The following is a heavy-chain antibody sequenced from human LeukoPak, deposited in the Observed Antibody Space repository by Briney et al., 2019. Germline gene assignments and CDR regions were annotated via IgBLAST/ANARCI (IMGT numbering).Heavy chain of an antibody. CDR1: GYSISSGYF. D-gene: IGHD3-22*01. CDR2: FYHSGIT. V-gene: IGHV4-38-2*02. CDR3: ARDKWYFRYYYDSSGPTQFDY. J-gene: IGHJ4*02. Sequence: SETLSLTCTVSGYSISSGYFWGWIRQPPGKGLEWIGSFYHSGITYYNPSLKSRVTISVEMSKNQCSLKLSSVTAADTAVYYCARDKWYFRYYYDSSGPTQFDYWGQGTLVTVSS.